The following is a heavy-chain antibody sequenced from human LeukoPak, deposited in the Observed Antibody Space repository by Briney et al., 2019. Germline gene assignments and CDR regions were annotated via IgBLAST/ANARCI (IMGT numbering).Heavy chain of an antibody. V-gene: IGHV3-7*01. CDR2: IKQDGSEK. Sequence: GGSLRLSCAASGSTFSSYWMSWVRQAPRKGLEWVANIKQDGSEKYYVDSVKGRFTISRDNAKNSLYLQMNSLRAEDTAVYYCARDQAPYYYYYMDVWGKGTTVTVSS. J-gene: IGHJ6*03. CDR1: GSTFSSYW. CDR3: ARDQAPYYYYYMDV.